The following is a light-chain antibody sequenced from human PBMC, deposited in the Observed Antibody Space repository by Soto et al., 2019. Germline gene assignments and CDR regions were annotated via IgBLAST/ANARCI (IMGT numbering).Light chain of an antibody. Sequence: EIVLTQSPGTLSLSPGDRATLSCRASQSVNIYFAWYQQKPGQAPRLLIFNTSRRATGIPDRFSGSGSGTDFPLIIRSLEPEDFAMYYCQQYGHPLHTFGQGTKLDIK. CDR1: QSVNIY. CDR2: NTS. CDR3: QQYGHPLHT. V-gene: IGKV3-20*01. J-gene: IGKJ2*01.